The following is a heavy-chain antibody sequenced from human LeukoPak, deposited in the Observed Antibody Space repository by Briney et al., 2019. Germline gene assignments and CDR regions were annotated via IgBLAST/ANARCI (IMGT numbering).Heavy chain of an antibody. D-gene: IGHD1-26*01. J-gene: IGHJ3*02. CDR1: GGSISSYY. CDR3: THSGSADAFDI. CDR2: IYYSGST. Sequence: SETLSLTCTVSGGSISSYYWSWIRQPPGKGLEWIGYIYYSGSTNYNPSLKSRVTISVDTSKNQFSLKLSSVTAADTAVYYCTHSGSADAFDICGQGTMVTVSS. V-gene: IGHV4-59*08.